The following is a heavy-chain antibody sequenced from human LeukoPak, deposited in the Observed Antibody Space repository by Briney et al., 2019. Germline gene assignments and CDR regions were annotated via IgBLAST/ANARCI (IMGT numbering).Heavy chain of an antibody. CDR3: ARDRSGYYGSGSYYSRGYDY. CDR2: INPNSGGT. Sequence: ASVKVSCKASGYTFTGYYMHWVRQAPGQGLEWMGWINPNSGGTNYAQKFQGRVTMTRDTSISTAYMELSRLRSDDTAVYYCARDRSGYYGSGSYYSRGYDYWGQGTLVTVSS. D-gene: IGHD3-10*01. CDR1: GYTFTGYY. V-gene: IGHV1-2*02. J-gene: IGHJ4*02.